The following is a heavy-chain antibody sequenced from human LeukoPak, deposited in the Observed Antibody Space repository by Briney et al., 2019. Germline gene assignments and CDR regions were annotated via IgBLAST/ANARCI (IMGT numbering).Heavy chain of an antibody. D-gene: IGHD3-16*02. CDR3: ARRDDYVWGSYPNYFDY. CDR2: ISSSSSTI. CDR1: GFTFSSYS. J-gene: IGHJ4*02. Sequence: GGSLRLSCAASGFTFSSYSMNWVRQAPGKGLEWVSDISSSSSTIYYADSVKGRFTISRDNAKNSLYLQMNSLRAEDTAVYYCARRDDYVWGSYPNYFDYWGQGTLVTVSS. V-gene: IGHV3-48*01.